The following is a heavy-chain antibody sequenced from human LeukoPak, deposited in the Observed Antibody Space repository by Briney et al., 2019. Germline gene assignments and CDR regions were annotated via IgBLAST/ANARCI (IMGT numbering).Heavy chain of an antibody. CDR1: GGSFSGYY. D-gene: IGHD2-15*01. Sequence: SETLSLTCAVYGGSFSGYYWSWIRQPPGKGLEWIGEINHIRSTNYNPSLKSRVTISVDTSKNQFSLKLSSLTAADTAVYYCARAVGGYCSGGSCHGYYYYGMDVWGQGTTVTVSS. V-gene: IGHV4-34*01. CDR2: INHIRST. CDR3: ARAVGGYCSGGSCHGYYYYGMDV. J-gene: IGHJ6*02.